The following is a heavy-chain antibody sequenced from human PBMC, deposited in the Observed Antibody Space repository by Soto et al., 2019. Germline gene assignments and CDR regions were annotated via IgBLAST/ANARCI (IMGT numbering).Heavy chain of an antibody. J-gene: IGHJ4*02. V-gene: IGHV3-30*04. CDR1: GFTFSAFA. CDR3: AADHKHVWPTTHFFDS. CDR2: VSFDGRND. D-gene: IGHD2-21*01. Sequence: QVQMLQSGGGVVQPGTSLRLSCVASGFTFSAFAMHWVRQTPGKGLEWVATVSFDGRNDYYPDSVKGRFSISRDNVKNTSVLQLDSLRVEDTAVYYCAADHKHVWPTTHFFDSWGQGTLVTVSS.